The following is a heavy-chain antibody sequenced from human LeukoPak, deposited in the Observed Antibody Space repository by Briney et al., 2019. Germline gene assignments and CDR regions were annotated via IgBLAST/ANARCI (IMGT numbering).Heavy chain of an antibody. CDR3: ARLPDTIFGVVITKGYYGMDV. V-gene: IGHV1-8*01. CDR1: GYTFTSYD. CDR2: MNPNSGNT. J-gene: IGHJ6*02. Sequence: GASVKVSCKASGYTFTSYDINWVRQATGQGLEWMGWMNPNSGNTGYAQKFQGRVTMTRNTSISTAYMELSSLRSEDTAVYYCARLPDTIFGVVITKGYYGMDVWGQGTTVTVSS. D-gene: IGHD3-3*01.